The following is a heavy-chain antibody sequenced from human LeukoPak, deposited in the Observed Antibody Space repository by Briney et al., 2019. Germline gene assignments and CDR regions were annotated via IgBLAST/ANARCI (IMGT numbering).Heavy chain of an antibody. V-gene: IGHV3-9*01. CDR3: AKSYGYKGQESSLFDF. D-gene: IGHD5-24*01. J-gene: IGHJ4*02. CDR1: GFTFDDYA. Sequence: GGSLSLSCAASGFTFDDYAMHWVRRAPGKGLEWVSGISWNSGTIDYMDSVKGRFTISRDNAKNSLYLQMKSLRPEDTAFYYCAKSYGYKGQESSLFDFWGQGTLVTVSS. CDR2: ISWNSGTI.